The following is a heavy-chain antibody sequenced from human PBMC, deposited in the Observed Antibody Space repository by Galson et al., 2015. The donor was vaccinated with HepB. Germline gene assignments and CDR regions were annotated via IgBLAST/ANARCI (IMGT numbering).Heavy chain of an antibody. CDR3: ARYYGSGSYFPPGYYGMDV. CDR1: GYTFTSYG. Sequence: SVKVSCKASGYTFTSYGISWVRQAPGQGLEWMGWISAYNGNTNYAQKLQGRVTMTTDTSTSTAYMELRSLRSDDTAVYYCARYYGSGSYFPPGYYGMDVWGQGTTVTVSS. CDR2: ISAYNGNT. J-gene: IGHJ6*02. V-gene: IGHV1-18*04. D-gene: IGHD3-10*01.